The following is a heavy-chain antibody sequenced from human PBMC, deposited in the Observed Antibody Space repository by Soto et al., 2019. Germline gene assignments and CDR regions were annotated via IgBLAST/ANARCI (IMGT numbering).Heavy chain of an antibody. CDR3: ERGRVPYDSSAYYFHS. J-gene: IGHJ4*02. CDR2: IYYSGNT. CDR1: GASVNNGGHY. Sequence: QVHLQESGPGLVKPSENLSLTCTVSGASVNNGGHYWSWIRQPPGKGLEWLVYIYYSGNTYYSPSLQCRVNMSVDVSKYQFSLRLPSVTASDTAIYYCERGRVPYDSSAYYFHSWGPGALVTVSS. V-gene: IGHV4-61*08. D-gene: IGHD3-22*01.